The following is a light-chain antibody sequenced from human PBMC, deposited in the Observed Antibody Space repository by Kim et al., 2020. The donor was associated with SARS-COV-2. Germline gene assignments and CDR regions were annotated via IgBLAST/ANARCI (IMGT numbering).Light chain of an antibody. CDR3: TSYADSYTSV. CDR1: SSDVGGYNY. V-gene: IGLV2-11*01. J-gene: IGLJ2*01. CDR2: DVT. Sequence: QSALTQPRSVSGSPGQSVTISCTGTSSDVGGYNYVSWYQQHPGNAPKLMIYDVTKRPSGVPDRFSGSKSGNTASLTVSGLQAEDEADYYCTSYADSYTSVFGGGTTVTLL.